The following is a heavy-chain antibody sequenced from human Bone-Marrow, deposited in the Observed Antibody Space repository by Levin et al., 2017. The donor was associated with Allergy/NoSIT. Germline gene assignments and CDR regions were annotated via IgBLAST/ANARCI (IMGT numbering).Heavy chain of an antibody. Sequence: GGSLRLSCAASGFTFTTYGMHWVRQAPGKGLEWVAFISYDGTEKYNPDSVEGRFTISRDTSRNTLYLQMDSLRAEDTALYYCAKDSGPQNQLLFAFDIWGQGTMVTVSS. CDR3: AKDSGPQNQLLFAFDI. J-gene: IGHJ3*02. CDR1: GFTFTTYG. D-gene: IGHD2-2*01. V-gene: IGHV3-30*18. CDR2: ISYDGTEK.